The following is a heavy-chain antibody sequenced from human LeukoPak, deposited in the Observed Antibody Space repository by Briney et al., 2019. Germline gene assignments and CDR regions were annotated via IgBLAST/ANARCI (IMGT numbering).Heavy chain of an antibody. CDR3: ASSSTSCCDYYYYYYMDV. J-gene: IGHJ6*03. V-gene: IGHV1-18*01. CDR2: ISAYNGNT. CDR1: GYTFTSYG. Sequence: ASVKVSCKASGYTFTSYGISWVRQAPGQGLEWMGWISAYNGNTNYAQKLQGRVTMTTDTSTSTAYMELRSLRSDDTAVYYCASSSTSCCDYYYYYYMDVWGKGTTVTISS. D-gene: IGHD2-2*01.